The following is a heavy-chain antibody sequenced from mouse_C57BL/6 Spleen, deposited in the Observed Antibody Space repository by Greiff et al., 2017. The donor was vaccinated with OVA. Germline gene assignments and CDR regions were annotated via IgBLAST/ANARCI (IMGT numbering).Heavy chain of an antibody. CDR1: GFNIKNTY. CDR3: ARRGMDSNYLFAY. V-gene: IGHV14-3*01. J-gene: IGHJ3*01. Sequence: VQLQQSVAELVRPGASVKLSCTASGFNIKNTYMHWVKQRPEQGLEWIGRIDPANGNTKYAPKFQGKATITADTSSNTAYLQLSSLTSEDTAISYGARRGMDSNYLFAYWGQGTLVTVSA. D-gene: IGHD2-5*01. CDR2: IDPANGNT.